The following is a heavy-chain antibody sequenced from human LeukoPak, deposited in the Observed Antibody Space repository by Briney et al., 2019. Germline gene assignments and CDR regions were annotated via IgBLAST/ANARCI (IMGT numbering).Heavy chain of an antibody. V-gene: IGHV3-23*01. CDR3: AKDLRGYCSGGSCYSAFFNAFDI. J-gene: IGHJ3*02. D-gene: IGHD2-15*01. CDR2: ISGSGGST. CDR1: GFTFSSYG. Sequence: TGGSLRLSCAASGFTFSSYGMSWVRQAPGKGLEWVSAISGSGGSTYYADSVKGRFTISRDNSKNTLYLQMNSLRAEDTAVYYCAKDLRGYCSGGSCYSAFFNAFDIWGQGAMVTVSS.